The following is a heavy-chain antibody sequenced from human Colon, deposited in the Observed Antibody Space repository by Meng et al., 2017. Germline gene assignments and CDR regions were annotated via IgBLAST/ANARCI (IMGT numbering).Heavy chain of an antibody. CDR1: GFTFSRFW. Sequence: GESLKISCAGSGFTFSRFWMHWVRQAPGKGLVWVSRINPGGTITNYADSVKGRFTISRDNAKNTLYLQMNSLRAEDTAVYYCGRDSFGPEDDWGQGTLVTVSS. J-gene: IGHJ4*02. CDR2: INPGGTIT. V-gene: IGHV3-74*01. D-gene: IGHD3-16*01. CDR3: GRDSFGPEDD.